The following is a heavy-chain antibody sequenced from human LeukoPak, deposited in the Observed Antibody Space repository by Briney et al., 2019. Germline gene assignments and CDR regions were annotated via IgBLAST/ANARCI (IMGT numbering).Heavy chain of an antibody. D-gene: IGHD1-1*01. J-gene: IGHJ2*01. Sequence: GGSLRLSCAASGFTFSSYAMSWVRQAPGKGLEWVSLLYSDGTTRYADSVKGRFTISRDDSKNTLYLHMNSLKPEDTAVYYCTTANDGLWGRGTVVTVSS. CDR3: TTANDGL. CDR2: LYSDGTT. CDR1: GFTFSSYA. V-gene: IGHV3-23*03.